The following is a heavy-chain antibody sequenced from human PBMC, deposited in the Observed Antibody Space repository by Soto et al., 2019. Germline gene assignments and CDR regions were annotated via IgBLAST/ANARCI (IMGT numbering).Heavy chain of an antibody. Sequence: PGGSLRLSCVASGFSFSNYAMHWVRQAPGKGLEYVSAISNNGVSTYYANSVKGRFIISRDNSKNTLYLQMGSLRAEDMAVYYCAIVGPYQLLSDFDFCGQGTLVTVSS. CDR2: ISNNGVST. J-gene: IGHJ4*02. D-gene: IGHD2-2*01. CDR1: GFSFSNYA. V-gene: IGHV3-64*01. CDR3: AIVGPYQLLSDFDF.